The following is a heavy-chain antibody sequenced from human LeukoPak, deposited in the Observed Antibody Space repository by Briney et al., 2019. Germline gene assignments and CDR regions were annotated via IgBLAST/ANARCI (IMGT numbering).Heavy chain of an antibody. J-gene: IGHJ4*02. CDR2: INPNSGNT. V-gene: IGHV1-8*03. Sequence: ASMKVSCKASGYTFTDYSMHWVRQAPGQGLEWMGWINPNSGNTGYAQKFQGRVTITRNTSISTACMELSSLRSEDTAVYYCARGSLGATESDYWGQGTLVTVSS. CDR1: GYTFTDYS. D-gene: IGHD1-26*01. CDR3: ARGSLGATESDY.